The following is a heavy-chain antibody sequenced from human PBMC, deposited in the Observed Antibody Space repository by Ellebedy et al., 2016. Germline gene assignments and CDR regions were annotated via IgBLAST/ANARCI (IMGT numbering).Heavy chain of an antibody. J-gene: IGHJ3*02. CDR2: IWYDGSNK. Sequence: GESLKISXAASGFTFSSYGMHWVRQAPGKGLEWVAVIWYDGSNKYYADSVKGRFTISRDNSKNTLYLQMNSLRAEDTAVYYCARDGGGNSNYDAFDIWGQGTMVTVSS. CDR3: ARDGGGNSNYDAFDI. V-gene: IGHV3-33*01. CDR1: GFTFSSYG. D-gene: IGHD4-23*01.